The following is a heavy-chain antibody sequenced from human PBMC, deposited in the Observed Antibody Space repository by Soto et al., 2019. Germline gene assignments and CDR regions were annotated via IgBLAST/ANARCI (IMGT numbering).Heavy chain of an antibody. V-gene: IGHV1-18*01. Sequence: ASVKVSCKTSGYTFTNYGINWVRQAPGQGLEWMGWISAYNGNTNYAQKLQGRVTMTTDTSTSTAYMELRSLRSDDTAVYYCARDSYYYGSGSSPYYYGMDVWGQGTTVTVSS. CDR2: ISAYNGNT. CDR1: GYTFTNYG. J-gene: IGHJ6*02. D-gene: IGHD3-10*01. CDR3: ARDSYYYGSGSSPYYYGMDV.